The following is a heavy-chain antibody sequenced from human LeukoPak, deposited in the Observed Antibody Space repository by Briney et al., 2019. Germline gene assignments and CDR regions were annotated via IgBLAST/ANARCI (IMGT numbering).Heavy chain of an antibody. J-gene: IGHJ4*02. CDR3: AKDGSYSSSWYEFDY. Sequence: GGSLRLSCAASGFTFSSYDMTWVRQAPGRGLEWVSSIRPSSDNTYYADSVKGRFTISRDNSKNTLYLQMNSLRAEDTAVYYCAKDGSYSSSWYEFDYWGQGTLVTVSS. CDR1: GFTFSSYD. CDR2: IRPSSDNT. D-gene: IGHD6-13*01. V-gene: IGHV3-23*01.